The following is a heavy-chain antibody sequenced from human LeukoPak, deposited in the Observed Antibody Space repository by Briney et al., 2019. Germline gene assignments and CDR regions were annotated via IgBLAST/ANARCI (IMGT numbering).Heavy chain of an antibody. CDR2: IYTSGSI. D-gene: IGHD3-10*01. CDR1: GGSISSYY. V-gene: IGHV4-4*07. Sequence: SETLSLTCTVAGGSISSYYWSWSRQPAGKGLEWIGRIYTSGSITYNPSLKSRVSMSVDTSKNQFSLKLSSVTAADTAVYYCARDSGTTGEVKFDPWGQGTLVTVSS. CDR3: ARDSGTTGEVKFDP. J-gene: IGHJ5*02.